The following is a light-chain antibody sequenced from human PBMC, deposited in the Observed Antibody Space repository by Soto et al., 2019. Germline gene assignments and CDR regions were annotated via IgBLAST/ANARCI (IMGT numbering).Light chain of an antibody. V-gene: IGKV3-15*01. CDR2: GAS. CDR3: QQYGSLVT. Sequence: EIVMTQAPATLSVSPGERATVSCRASQSVSSNLAWYQQKPGQAPRLLIYGASTRATGIPARFSGSGSGTDSTLTISRLEPEDLAVYYCQQYGSLVTFGQGTKVDI. CDR1: QSVSSN. J-gene: IGKJ1*01.